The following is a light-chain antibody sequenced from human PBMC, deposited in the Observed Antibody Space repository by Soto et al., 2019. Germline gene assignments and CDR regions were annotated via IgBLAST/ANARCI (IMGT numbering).Light chain of an antibody. V-gene: IGKV1-5*01. CDR3: QQYDSYPLT. J-gene: IGKJ4*01. CDR1: QSISSW. Sequence: DIQMTPSPSTLSATAVDIVTITCRASQSISSWLAWYQHKPGRAPKLLIYDASNLDSGVPSRFSGSGSGTEFTLTISSLQPEDFATYYCQQYDSYPLTFGGGNKVDIK. CDR2: DAS.